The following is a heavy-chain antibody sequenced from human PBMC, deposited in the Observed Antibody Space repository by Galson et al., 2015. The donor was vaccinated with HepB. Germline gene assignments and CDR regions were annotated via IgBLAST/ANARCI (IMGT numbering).Heavy chain of an antibody. J-gene: IGHJ4*02. Sequence: SLRLSCAASGVTFSDYWMSWVRQAPGKGLEWVANRNLNGGEERYADFVRGRFSLSRDNVRSSLYLHMNSLRADDTAVYYCARGGPYYNTLTGLYNGRFDYWGQGTLVTVSS. CDR3: ARGGPYYNTLTGLYNGRFDY. CDR1: GVTFSDYW. D-gene: IGHD3-9*01. V-gene: IGHV3-7*03. CDR2: RNLNGGEE.